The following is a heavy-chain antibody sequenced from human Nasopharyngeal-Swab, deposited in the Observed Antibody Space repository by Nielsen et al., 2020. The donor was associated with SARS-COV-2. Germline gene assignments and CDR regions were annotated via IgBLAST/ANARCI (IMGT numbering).Heavy chain of an antibody. V-gene: IGHV3-15*01. CDR3: AKEGGGGNYLYYYYYVMDV. CDR2: IKSKTDGSTT. J-gene: IGHJ6*02. D-gene: IGHD1-26*01. Sequence: VRQAPGKGLEWVGRIKSKTDGSTTDYAVPVKGRFTISRDDSKNTMFLQMNSLRAEDTAVYYCAKEGGGGNYLYYYYYVMDVWGQGTTVTVSS.